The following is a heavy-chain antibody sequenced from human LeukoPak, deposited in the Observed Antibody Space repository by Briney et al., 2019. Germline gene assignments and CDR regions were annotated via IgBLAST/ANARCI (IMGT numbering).Heavy chain of an antibody. CDR3: ARVDWGWEHYYGMDV. V-gene: IGHV1-2*02. CDR1: GYTFTGYY. J-gene: IGHJ6*02. D-gene: IGHD3/OR15-3a*01. CDR2: INPDSGGT. Sequence: ASVKVSCKASGYTFTGYYMHWVRQAPGQGLEWMGWINPDSGGTNYAQKFQGRVTMTRDTSVSTAYMELSRLTSDDTAVYYCARVDWGWEHYYGMDVWGQGTTVTVSS.